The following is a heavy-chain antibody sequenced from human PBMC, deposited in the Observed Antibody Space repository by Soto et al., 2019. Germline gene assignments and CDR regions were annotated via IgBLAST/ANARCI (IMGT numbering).Heavy chain of an antibody. D-gene: IGHD2-2*01. Sequence: SETLSLTCAVYCGSFRGYYWSWIRQPPGKGLEWIGEINHSGSTNYNPSLKSRVTISVGTCENQFSLELSSVTAADTAVYYCARDGFLSGIPQQDIVVVPAARDYWYCGQDVWGQGTRVTVSS. J-gene: IGHJ6*02. CDR2: INHSGST. CDR3: ARDGFLSGIPQQDIVVVPAARDYWYCGQDV. V-gene: IGHV4-34*01. CDR1: CGSFRGYY.